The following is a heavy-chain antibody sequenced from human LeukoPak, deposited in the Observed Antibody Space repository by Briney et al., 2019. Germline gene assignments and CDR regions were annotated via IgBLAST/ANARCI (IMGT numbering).Heavy chain of an antibody. CDR3: ARQYSASYGFDY. V-gene: IGHV4-59*01. J-gene: IGHJ4*02. CDR1: GGSISSYY. CDR2: IYYSGST. D-gene: IGHD1-26*01. Sequence: SETLSLTCTVSGGSISSYYWSWIRQPPGKGLEWIGYIYYSGSTNYSPSLKSRVTISVDTSKNQLSLRLSSVTAADTAVYYCARQYSASYGFDYWGRGTLVTVSS.